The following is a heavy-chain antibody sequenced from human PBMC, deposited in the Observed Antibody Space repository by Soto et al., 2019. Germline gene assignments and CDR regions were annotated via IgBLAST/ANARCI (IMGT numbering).Heavy chain of an antibody. D-gene: IGHD6-19*01. V-gene: IGHV3-30*18. Sequence: QVQLVESGGGVAQPGRSLRLSCAASGFTFSNYGMHWVRQAPGKGLEWVGVISYDGSNQYYADSVEGRITISRDNSKNTLYLEVNSLRAEDTAVSYCAKDGNIYTSGWYAPRLDYWGQGTLVTVSS. CDR2: ISYDGSNQ. CDR1: GFTFSNYG. J-gene: IGHJ4*02. CDR3: AKDGNIYTSGWYAPRLDY.